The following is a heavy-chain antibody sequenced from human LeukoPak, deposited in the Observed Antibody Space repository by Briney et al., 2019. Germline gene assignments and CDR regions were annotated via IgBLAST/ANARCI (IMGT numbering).Heavy chain of an antibody. J-gene: IGHJ5*02. D-gene: IGHD2-15*01. CDR1: GGSISSGSYY. CDR3: ARYCSGGSCYSWFDP. V-gene: IGHV4-61*02. Sequence: SETLSLTCTVSGGSISSGSYYWSWIRQPAGKGLEWIGRIYTSGSTNYNPSLKSRVTISVDTSKNQFSLKLSSVTAADTAVYYCARYCSGGSCYSWFDPWGQGTLVTVSS. CDR2: IYTSGST.